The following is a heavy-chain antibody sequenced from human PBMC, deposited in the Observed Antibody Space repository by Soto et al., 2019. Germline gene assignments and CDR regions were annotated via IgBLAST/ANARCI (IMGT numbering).Heavy chain of an antibody. V-gene: IGHV3-43*01. J-gene: IGHJ5*02. CDR3: AKGNQWLIGH. CDR2: INWDVGTS. Sequence: EVQLVESGGVVVQPGGSLRLSCAASGFTFKDYTMHWVRQVPGKGLEWVSLINWDVGTSSYADSVRGRFTISRDNGKNSLYLQMNSLRTEDSDLYYCAKGNQWLIGHWGQGTLVTVSS. D-gene: IGHD6-19*01. CDR1: GFTFKDYT.